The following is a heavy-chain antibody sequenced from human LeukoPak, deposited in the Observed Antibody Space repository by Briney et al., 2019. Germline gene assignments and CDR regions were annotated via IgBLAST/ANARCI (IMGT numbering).Heavy chain of an antibody. Sequence: SETLSLTCAVYGGSFSGYYWSWIRQPPRKGLEWIGEINHSGSTNSNPSLKSRVTISVDTSKNQYSLKLSSVTAADTAVYYCAREVFGVVTPGHYYYMDVWGKGTTVTVSS. CDR3: AREVFGVVTPGHYYYMDV. D-gene: IGHD3-3*01. V-gene: IGHV4-34*01. CDR2: INHSGST. CDR1: GGSFSGYY. J-gene: IGHJ6*03.